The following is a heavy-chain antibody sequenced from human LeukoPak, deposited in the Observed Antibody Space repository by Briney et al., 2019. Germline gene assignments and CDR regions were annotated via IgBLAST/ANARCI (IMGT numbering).Heavy chain of an antibody. D-gene: IGHD3-10*01. CDR2: ISGSGGST. J-gene: IGHJ4*02. CDR1: GFTFSSYA. Sequence: GGSLRLSCAASGFTFSSYAMSWVRQAPGKGLEWVSVISGSGGSTYYADSVKGRFTISRDNSKNTLYLQMNSLRAEDTAVYYCAKDPQGFGELLFFDYWGQGTLVTVSS. CDR3: AKDPQGFGELLFFDY. V-gene: IGHV3-23*01.